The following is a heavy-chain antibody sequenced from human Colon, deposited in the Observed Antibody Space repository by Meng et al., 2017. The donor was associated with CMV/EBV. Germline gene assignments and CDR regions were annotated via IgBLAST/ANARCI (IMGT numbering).Heavy chain of an antibody. D-gene: IGHD2-15*01. CDR3: ARDKSGDGGKGGFDY. V-gene: IGHV4-31*02. J-gene: IGHJ4*02. CDR2: IYSSGST. Sequence: GGSISSGGYYWSWIRQHPGKGLEWIGYIYSSGSTYYNPSLKSRVTILVDTSKNQFSLKLSSVTAADTAVYYCARDKSGDGGKGGFDYWGQGTLVTVSS. CDR1: GGSISSGGYY.